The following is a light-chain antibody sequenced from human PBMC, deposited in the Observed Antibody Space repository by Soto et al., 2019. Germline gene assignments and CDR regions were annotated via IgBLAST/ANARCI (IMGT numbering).Light chain of an antibody. V-gene: IGLV1-44*01. CDR3: AAWDAGLNGYV. Sequence: QSVLTQPPSASGTPGQRVTISCSGSSSNIGSKTVNWYQQLPGTAPKLLIYSNYQRPSGVPDRFSGSKSGTSASLAISGLQSEDEADYYCAAWDAGLNGYVFGTGTKVTV. CDR2: SNY. J-gene: IGLJ1*01. CDR1: SSNIGSKT.